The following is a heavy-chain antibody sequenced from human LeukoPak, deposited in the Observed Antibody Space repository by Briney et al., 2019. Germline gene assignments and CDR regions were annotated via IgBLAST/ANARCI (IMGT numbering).Heavy chain of an antibody. Sequence: GGSLRLSCAASGFTVSSNDMSWVRQAPGKGLEWVSVIYSGGSTYYADSVKGRFTISRDNSKNTLYLQMNSLRAEDTAVYYCARAADYGDYFAGFEYFQHWGQGTLVTVSS. CDR3: ARAADYGDYFAGFEYFQH. V-gene: IGHV3-66*01. CDR1: GFTVSSND. D-gene: IGHD4-17*01. CDR2: IYSGGST. J-gene: IGHJ1*01.